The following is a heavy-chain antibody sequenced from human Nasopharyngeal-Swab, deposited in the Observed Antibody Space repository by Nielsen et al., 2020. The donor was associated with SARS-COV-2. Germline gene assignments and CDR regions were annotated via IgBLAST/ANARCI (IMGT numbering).Heavy chain of an antibody. CDR2: ISSNGGST. V-gene: IGHV3-64*01. J-gene: IGHJ3*02. Sequence: GESLKISCAASGFTFSSYAMHWVRQAPGKGLEYVSAISSNGGSTYYANSVKGRFTISRDNSKNTLHLQMGSLRAEDMAVYYCARTRRATVTTGAFDIWGQGTMVTVSS. CDR1: GFTFSSYA. D-gene: IGHD4-11*01. CDR3: ARTRRATVTTGAFDI.